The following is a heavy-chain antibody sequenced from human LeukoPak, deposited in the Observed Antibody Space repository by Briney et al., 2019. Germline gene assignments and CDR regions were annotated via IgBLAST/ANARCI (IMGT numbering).Heavy chain of an antibody. Sequence: GGSLRLSCAASGFTFSSYWMHWVRQAPGKGLVGVSRINPDGTNTDYADSVKGRFTISRDNAKNTLYLQMNSLRAEDAAVYFCVNHDYGDYYVGGGQGTLVTVSS. D-gene: IGHD4-17*01. J-gene: IGHJ4*02. V-gene: IGHV3-74*01. CDR2: INPDGTNT. CDR1: GFTFSSYW. CDR3: VNHDYGDYYVG.